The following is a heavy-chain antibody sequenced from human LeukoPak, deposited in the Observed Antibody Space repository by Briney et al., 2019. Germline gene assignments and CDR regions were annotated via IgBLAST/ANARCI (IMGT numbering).Heavy chain of an antibody. CDR2: ISYDGSNK. J-gene: IGHJ3*02. V-gene: IGHV3-30-3*01. CDR1: GLTFSSYA. D-gene: IGHD3-10*01. CDR3: ARDSSGAFDI. Sequence: GGSLRLSCAASGLTFSSYAMHWVRKAPGKGLEWVAVISYDGSNKYYADSVKGRFTISRDNSKNTLYLQMNSLRAEDTAVYYCARDSSGAFDIWGQGTMVTVSS.